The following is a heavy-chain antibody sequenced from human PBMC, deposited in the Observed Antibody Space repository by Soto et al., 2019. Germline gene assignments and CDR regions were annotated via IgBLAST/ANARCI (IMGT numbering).Heavy chain of an antibody. D-gene: IGHD6-13*01. Sequence: GESLSLSCKASGYNLPRKCNNWVRQIPGKGLEWMGIIYPGDSDTRYSPSFQGQVTISADKSIDTAYLQWRSLKASDTAVYYCARHHGSPGSYFGLDVWGQGTTVTVSS. CDR1: GYNLPRKC. J-gene: IGHJ6*02. V-gene: IGHV5-51*01. CDR2: IYPGDSDT. CDR3: ARHHGSPGSYFGLDV.